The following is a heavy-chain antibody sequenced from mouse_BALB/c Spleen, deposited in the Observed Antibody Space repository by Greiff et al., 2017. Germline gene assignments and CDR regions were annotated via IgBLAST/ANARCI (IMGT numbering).Heavy chain of an antibody. CDR1: GYTFTSYY. CDR3: TRGRNRYEAMDY. CDR2: INPSNGGT. J-gene: IGHJ4*01. Sequence: VQLQQSGAELVKPGASVKLSCKASGYTFTSYYMYWVKQRPGQGLEWIGEINPSNGGTNFNEKFKSKATLTVDKSSSTAYMQLSSLTSEDSAVYYCTRGRNRYEAMDYWGQGTSVTVSS. D-gene: IGHD2-14*01. V-gene: IGHV1S81*02.